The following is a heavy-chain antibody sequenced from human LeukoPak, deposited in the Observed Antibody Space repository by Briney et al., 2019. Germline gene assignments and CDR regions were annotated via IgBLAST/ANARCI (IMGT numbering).Heavy chain of an antibody. J-gene: IGHJ4*02. CDR1: GFTFSSYA. Sequence: GGSLRLSCSASGFTFSSYAMHWVRQAPGKGLVWVSRINSDGSSTSYADSVKGRFTISRDNTKNTLYLQMNSLRAEDTAVYYCARHPLGSGSLDYWGQGTLVTVSS. D-gene: IGHD3-10*02. CDR3: ARHPLGSGSLDY. V-gene: IGHV3-74*01. CDR2: INSDGSST.